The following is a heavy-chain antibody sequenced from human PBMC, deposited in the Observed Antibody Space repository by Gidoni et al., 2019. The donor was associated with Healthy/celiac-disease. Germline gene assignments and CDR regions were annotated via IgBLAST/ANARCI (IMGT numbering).Heavy chain of an antibody. CDR3: ARGGELFGEYSYLTPFDY. Sequence: QVQLQESGPGLVRPSETLSLTGTGPGGSLSRYTWSWIRPPPGKGLEWIGYICYSGSTNYNPSLKSRVTISVDTSKNQFSLTLSSVTAADTAVYYCARGGELFGEYSYLTPFDYWGQGTLVTVSS. D-gene: IGHD5-18*01. CDR1: GGSLSRYT. CDR2: ICYSGST. V-gene: IGHV4-59*01. J-gene: IGHJ4*02.